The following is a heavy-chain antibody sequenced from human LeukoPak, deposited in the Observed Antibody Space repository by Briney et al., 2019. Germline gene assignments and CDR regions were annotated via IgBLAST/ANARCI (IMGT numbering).Heavy chain of an antibody. Sequence: SETLSLTCAVYGESFSGHYWTWIRQPPERGLEWIGEINHSGSTTSNPSLNNRVTISVDTSKNQFSLKLTSVTAADTAVYYCARPRYGSGSLDSWGQGTLVTVSS. CDR1: GESFSGHY. V-gene: IGHV4-34*01. CDR3: ARPRYGSGSLDS. J-gene: IGHJ4*02. CDR2: INHSGST. D-gene: IGHD3-10*01.